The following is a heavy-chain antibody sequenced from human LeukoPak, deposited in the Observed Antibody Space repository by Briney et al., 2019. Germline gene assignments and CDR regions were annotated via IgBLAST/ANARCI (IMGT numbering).Heavy chain of an antibody. D-gene: IGHD2-2*01. J-gene: IGHJ4*02. Sequence: SETLSLTCTVSGGSISSYYWSWNRQPPGKGLEWIGYIYYSGSTNYNPSLKSRVTISVDTSKNQFSLKLSSVTAADTAVYYCARVSCSSTSCHYYFDYWGQGTLVTVSS. CDR3: ARVSCSSTSCHYYFDY. CDR2: IYYSGST. CDR1: GGSISSYY. V-gene: IGHV4-59*01.